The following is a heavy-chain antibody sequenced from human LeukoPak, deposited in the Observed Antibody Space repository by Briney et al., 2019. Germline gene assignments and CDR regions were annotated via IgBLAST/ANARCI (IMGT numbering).Heavy chain of an antibody. CDR2: INPNSGGP. V-gene: IGHV1-2*02. Sequence: ASVKVSCKASGYTFTAYYIHWVRQAPGQRLEWLGWINPNSGGPNYAQKFQGRVTMTRDTSVTTAYMDLGRLRSDDTAVYYCARGRAGDYFDSWGQGTLVTDSS. CDR3: ARGRAGDYFDS. J-gene: IGHJ4*02. CDR1: GYTFTAYY.